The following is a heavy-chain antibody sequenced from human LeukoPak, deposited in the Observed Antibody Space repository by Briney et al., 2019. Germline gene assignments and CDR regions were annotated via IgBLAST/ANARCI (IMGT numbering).Heavy chain of an antibody. CDR1: GFTFSIFG. V-gene: IGHV3-48*01. CDR2: ISGSSSTI. Sequence: GGSLRLSCAASGFTFSIFGMNWVRQAPGKGLEWVSYISGSSSTIHYADSVKGRFTISRDNAKNSLYLQMNSLRAEDTAVYYCARDRPGSMDVWGQGTTAMVSS. D-gene: IGHD3-10*01. CDR3: ARDRPGSMDV. J-gene: IGHJ6*02.